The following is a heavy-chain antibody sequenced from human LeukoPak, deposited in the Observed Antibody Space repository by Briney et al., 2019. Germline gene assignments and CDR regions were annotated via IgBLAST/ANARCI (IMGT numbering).Heavy chain of an antibody. Sequence: PSGTLSLTCAVSGGSISSSNWWSWVRQPPGKGLEWIGEIYHSGSTNYNPSLKSRVTISVDKSKNQLSLRLSSVTAADTAVYYCARGAYCGGDCYTYAYWGQGTLVTVSS. D-gene: IGHD2-21*02. CDR2: IYHSGST. CDR1: GGSISSSNW. V-gene: IGHV4-4*02. CDR3: ARGAYCGGDCYTYAY. J-gene: IGHJ4*02.